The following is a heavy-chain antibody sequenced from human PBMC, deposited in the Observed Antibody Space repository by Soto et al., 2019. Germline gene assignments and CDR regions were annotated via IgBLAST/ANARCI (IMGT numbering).Heavy chain of an antibody. CDR3: ATIHSSSFSCLGV. J-gene: IGHJ6*01. CDR2: TYYRSKWYY. V-gene: IGHV6-1*01. CDR1: GDSVASNSAA. Sequence: PSQTLSLTCVISGDSVASNSAAWNWIRQSPSRGLEWLGRTYYRSKWYYGYAVSVKSRITINPDASKNQFSLQLNSVTPEDTALYYCATIHSSSFSCLGVWRQGNTVT. D-gene: IGHD3-22*01.